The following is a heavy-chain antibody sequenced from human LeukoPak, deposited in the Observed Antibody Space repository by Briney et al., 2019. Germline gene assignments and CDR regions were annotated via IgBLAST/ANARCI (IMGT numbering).Heavy chain of an antibody. J-gene: IGHJ6*03. CDR2: IKQDGSEK. V-gene: IGHV3-7*01. Sequence: GGSLRLSCAAPGFTFSSYWMSWVRQAPGKGLEWVANIKQDGSEKCYVDSVKGRFTISRDNAKSSLYLQMNSLRAEDTAVYYCARHQGSGRVYYYYMDVWGKGTTVTISS. D-gene: IGHD2-15*01. CDR1: GFTFSSYW. CDR3: ARHQGSGRVYYYYMDV.